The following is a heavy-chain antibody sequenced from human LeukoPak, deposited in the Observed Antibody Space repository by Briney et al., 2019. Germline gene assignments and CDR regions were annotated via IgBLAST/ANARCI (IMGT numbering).Heavy chain of an antibody. CDR3: VGDGGNWDVDY. D-gene: IGHD3-16*01. Sequence: PSETLSLTCTVSGGSISRGNYFWGWIRQPPGKELEWIGSIYSGGGTHYNPSLNSRLTISADTSKNQFSLNLRSVTAADTAVYFCVGDGGNWDVDYWGQGTLVTVSS. CDR2: IYSGGGT. CDR1: GGSISRGNYF. V-gene: IGHV4-39*07. J-gene: IGHJ4*02.